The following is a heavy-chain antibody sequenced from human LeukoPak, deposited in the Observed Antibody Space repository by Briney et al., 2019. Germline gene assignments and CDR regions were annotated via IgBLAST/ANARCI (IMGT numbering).Heavy chain of an antibody. Sequence: PGGSLRLSCAACGFAFSSYAMSWVRQAPGKGLEWVSAISGSGGSTYYADSVKGRFTISRDNSKNTLYLQMNSLRAEDTAVYYCAKGYSGSYSYYFDYWGQGTLVTVSS. CDR3: AKGYSGSYSYYFDY. CDR1: GFAFSSYA. CDR2: ISGSGGST. J-gene: IGHJ4*02. V-gene: IGHV3-23*01. D-gene: IGHD1-26*01.